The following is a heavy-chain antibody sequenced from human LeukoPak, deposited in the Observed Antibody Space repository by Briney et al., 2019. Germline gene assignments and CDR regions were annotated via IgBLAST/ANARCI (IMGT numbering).Heavy chain of an antibody. CDR1: GYTFTNFA. Sequence: SVKVSCKASGYTFTNFAITWVRQAPGQGLEWMGGIIPIFGTANYAQKFQGRVTITADESTSTAYMELSSLRPEDTAVYYCAISPPPTTYYYDSSGYYYYYMDVWGKGTTVTISS. D-gene: IGHD3-22*01. CDR2: IIPIFGTA. CDR3: AISPPPTTYYYDSSGYYYYYMDV. J-gene: IGHJ6*03. V-gene: IGHV1-69*13.